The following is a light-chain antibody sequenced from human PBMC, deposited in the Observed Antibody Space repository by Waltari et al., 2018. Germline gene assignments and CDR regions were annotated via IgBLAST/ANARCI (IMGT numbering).Light chain of an antibody. CDR1: QILNNNY. CDR2: GAS. Sequence: DTVLTQSPGTLSLSTGESVSLSCRASQILNNNYLAWYQQKPGQAPALLIHGASRRATGVPERFSGSGSGTDFTLIISRLEVEDSAVYYCQRYGSSPYTFGRGTKLEIK. CDR3: QRYGSSPYT. J-gene: IGKJ2*01. V-gene: IGKV3-20*01.